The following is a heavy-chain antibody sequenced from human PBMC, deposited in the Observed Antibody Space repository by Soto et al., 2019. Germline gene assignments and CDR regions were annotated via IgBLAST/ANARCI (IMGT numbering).Heavy chain of an antibody. Sequence: ASVKVSCKASGYTFTSYYMHWVRQAPGQGLEWMGIINPSGGSTSYAQKFQGRVTMTRDTSTSTVYMELSSLRSEDTAVYYCAGHGVGLPADRRLAGRWGQGTLVTVS. CDR3: AGHGVGLPADRRLAGR. D-gene: IGHD1-7*01. CDR1: GYTFTSYY. V-gene: IGHV1-46*01. J-gene: IGHJ4*02. CDR2: INPSGGST.